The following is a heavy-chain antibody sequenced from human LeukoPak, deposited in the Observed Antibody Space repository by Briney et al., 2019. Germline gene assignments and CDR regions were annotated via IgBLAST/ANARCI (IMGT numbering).Heavy chain of an antibody. CDR1: GGSFGGYY. CDR3: ATGPGGYYFDY. CDR2: INQSGNT. V-gene: IGHV4-34*01. Sequence: SETLSLTCSVYGGSFGGYYWSWIRQSPEKGLEWIAEINQSGNTNYNPSLKSRVTISVDTPKNQFSLKVTSVVAADTAVYYCATGPGGYYFDYWGQGTQVTVSS. D-gene: IGHD3-3*01. J-gene: IGHJ4*02.